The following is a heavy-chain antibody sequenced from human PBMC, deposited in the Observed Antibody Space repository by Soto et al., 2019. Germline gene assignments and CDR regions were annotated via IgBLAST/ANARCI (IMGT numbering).Heavy chain of an antibody. CDR3: ARDSSIVIVAPGY. J-gene: IGHJ4*02. V-gene: IGHV3-33*01. Sequence: GGSLRLSCAASGFTFSSYAMHWVRQAPGKGLEWVGFIWYDGSNTFYAESVKGRFAISRDNSKNTVYLQINALRAEDTAVYYCARDSSIVIVAPGYCGQRSLDSVSS. D-gene: IGHD5-12*01. CDR1: GFTFSSYA. CDR2: IWYDGSNT.